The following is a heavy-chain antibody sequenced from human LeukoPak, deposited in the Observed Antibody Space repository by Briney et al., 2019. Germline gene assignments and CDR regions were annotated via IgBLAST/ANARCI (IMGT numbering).Heavy chain of an antibody. V-gene: IGHV3-7*03. CDR3: AREPNWGSGNRWSLYYFDY. Sequence: GGSLRLSCAASGFTFTTYWMTWVRQAPGKGLEWVANIKPDGSEKYYVDSVKGRFTISRDNAKNSLYLQMNSLRAEDTALYYCAREPNWGSGNRWSLYYFDYWGQGTLVTVSS. CDR2: IKPDGSEK. J-gene: IGHJ4*02. CDR1: GFTFTTYW. D-gene: IGHD7-27*01.